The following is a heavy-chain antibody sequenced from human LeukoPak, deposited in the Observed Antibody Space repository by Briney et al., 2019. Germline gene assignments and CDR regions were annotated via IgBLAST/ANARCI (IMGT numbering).Heavy chain of an antibody. CDR1: GFTFSSYA. V-gene: IGHV3-30*04. CDR2: ISYDGSNK. CDR3: ARDGWRRAVAGHFDY. J-gene: IGHJ4*02. Sequence: GGSLRLSRAASGFTFSSYAMHWVRQAPGKGLEWVAVISYDGSNKYYADSVKGRFTISRDNSKNTLYLQMNSLRAEDTAVYYCARDGWRRAVAGHFDYWGQGTLVTVSS. D-gene: IGHD6-19*01.